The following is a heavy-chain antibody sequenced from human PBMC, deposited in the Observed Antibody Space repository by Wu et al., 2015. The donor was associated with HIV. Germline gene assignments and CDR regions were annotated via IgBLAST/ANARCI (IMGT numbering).Heavy chain of an antibody. CDR3: ARGREYYDILTGSYYYYMDV. J-gene: IGHJ6*03. Sequence: QVQLVQSGADVKKPGASVKVSCKASGYTFTGKYIHWVRQAPGQGLEWMGWINSKSGDTNYAQKFQGRVTMTRDTSISTAYMELSRLRSDDTAVYYCARGREYYDILTGSYYYYMDVWGKGTTVTVSS. CDR2: INSKSGDT. V-gene: IGHV1-2*02. CDR1: GYTFTGKY. D-gene: IGHD3-9*01.